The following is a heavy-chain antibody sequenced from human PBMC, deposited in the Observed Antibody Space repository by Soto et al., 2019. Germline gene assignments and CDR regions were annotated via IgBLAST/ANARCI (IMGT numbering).Heavy chain of an antibody. J-gene: IGHJ4*02. D-gene: IGHD2-2*01. V-gene: IGHV3-74*01. CDR3: VKVLARGVGVPRFYFDS. CDR2: INADGTST. CDR1: GFTFSNSW. Sequence: ASVKVSCKASGFTFSNSWMHWIRQVSGKGLEWVSRINADGTSTSYADSVKGRFTISRDNAKNTLYLHVNSLRAEDTAVYYCVKVLARGVGVPRFYFDSWGQGALVTVSS.